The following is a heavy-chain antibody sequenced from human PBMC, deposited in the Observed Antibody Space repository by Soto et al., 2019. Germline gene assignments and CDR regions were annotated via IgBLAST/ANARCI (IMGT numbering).Heavy chain of an antibody. V-gene: IGHV4-4*02. D-gene: IGHD3-10*01. CDR2: IYHSGST. J-gene: IGHJ6*02. CDR3: ARRKLGSGNHPPGGMDV. Sequence: PSETLSLTCAVSSGSISSSHWWSWARQPPGKGLEWIGEIYHSGSTNYNPSLKSRVTISVDTSKNQFSLKLSSVTAADTAVYYCARRKLGSGNHPPGGMDVWGQGTTVTVSS. CDR1: SGSISSSHW.